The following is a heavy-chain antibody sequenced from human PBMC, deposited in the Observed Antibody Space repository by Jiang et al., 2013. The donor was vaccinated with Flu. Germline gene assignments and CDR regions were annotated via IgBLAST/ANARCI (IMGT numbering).Heavy chain of an antibody. CDR3: ARKLSRWGRQQQLAHNWFDP. CDR2: INHSGST. CDR1: GGSFSGYY. V-gene: IGHV4-34*01. J-gene: IGHJ5*02. D-gene: IGHD6-13*01. Sequence: KPSETLSLTCAVYGGSFSGYYWSWIRQPPGKGLEWIGEINHSGSTNYNPSLKSRVTISVDTSKNQFSLKLSSVTAADTAVYYCARKLSRWGRQQQLAHNWFDPWGQGTLVTVSS.